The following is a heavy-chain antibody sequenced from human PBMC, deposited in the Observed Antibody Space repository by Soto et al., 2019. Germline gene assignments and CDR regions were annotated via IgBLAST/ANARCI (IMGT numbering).Heavy chain of an antibody. Sequence: QVQLVESGGGVVQPGRSLRLSCAASGFTFSSYGMHWVRQAPGKGLEWVAVISYDGSNKYYADSAKGRFTISRDNSKNTLYLQMNSLRAEDTAVYYCAKEYSGYVDDAFDIWGQGTMVTVSS. CDR2: ISYDGSNK. V-gene: IGHV3-30*18. CDR1: GFTFSSYG. CDR3: AKEYSGYVDDAFDI. J-gene: IGHJ3*02. D-gene: IGHD5-12*01.